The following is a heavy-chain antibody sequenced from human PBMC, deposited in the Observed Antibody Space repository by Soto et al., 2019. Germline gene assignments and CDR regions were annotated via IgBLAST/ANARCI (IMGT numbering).Heavy chain of an antibody. Sequence: QVQLVQSGAEVKKPGSSVKVSCKASGGTFSSYTISWVRQAPGRGLEWMGRIIPILGIANYAQKFQGRVTITADKSTSTAYMELSSLRSEDTAVYYCARSNTMVRGVSFWFDPWGQGTLVTVSS. V-gene: IGHV1-69*02. D-gene: IGHD3-10*01. CDR1: GGTFSSYT. CDR3: ARSNTMVRGVSFWFDP. CDR2: IIPILGIA. J-gene: IGHJ5*02.